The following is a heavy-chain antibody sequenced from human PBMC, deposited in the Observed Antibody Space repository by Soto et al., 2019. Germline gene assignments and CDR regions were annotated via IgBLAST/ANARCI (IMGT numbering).Heavy chain of an antibody. CDR1: GYTFTSYG. CDR2: IRAYNGNT. CDR3: ARMDNYYDSSGYDY. V-gene: IGHV1-18*04. Sequence: QVQLVQSGAEVKKPGAAVKVSCKASGYTFTSYGISWVRQAPGQGLGWMGWIRAYNGNTNYAQKLQGRVTMTTDTSTSTAYMELRSLRSDDTAVYYCARMDNYYDSSGYDYWGQGTLVTVSS. D-gene: IGHD3-22*01. J-gene: IGHJ4*02.